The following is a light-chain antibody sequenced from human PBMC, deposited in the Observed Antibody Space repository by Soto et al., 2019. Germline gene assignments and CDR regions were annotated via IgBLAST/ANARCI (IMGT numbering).Light chain of an antibody. CDR3: SSFTSRFTFV. CDR1: RSGVGAYNY. V-gene: IGLV2-14*01. CDR2: EVT. Sequence: HSVLTQPASVSGSPGQSIAISCTGTRSGVGAYNYVSWYQQHPGKAPKLMISEVTNRPSGVSDRFSGSKSGNTASLTISGLQAEDEADYYCSSFTSRFTFVFGTGTKVTV. J-gene: IGLJ1*01.